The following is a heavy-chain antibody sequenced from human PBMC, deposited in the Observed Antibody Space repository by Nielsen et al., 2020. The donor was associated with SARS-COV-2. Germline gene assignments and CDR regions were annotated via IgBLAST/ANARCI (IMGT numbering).Heavy chain of an antibody. Sequence: GGSLRLSCAASGFTFNNYAMSWVRQAPGTGLEWISFITNTGGTTYYADSVKGRFTISRDNAKNSLYLQMNSLRAEDTAVYYCARPLSYGIDAFDIWGQGTMVTVSS. CDR2: ITNTGGTT. V-gene: IGHV3-48*04. CDR3: ARPLSYGIDAFDI. CDR1: GFTFNNYA. D-gene: IGHD1-26*01. J-gene: IGHJ3*02.